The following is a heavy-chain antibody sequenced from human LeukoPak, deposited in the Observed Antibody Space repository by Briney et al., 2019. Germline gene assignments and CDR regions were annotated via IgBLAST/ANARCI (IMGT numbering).Heavy chain of an antibody. Sequence: GGSLRLSCAASGFTFSSYAMHWVRQAPGKGLEWVAVISYDGSNKYYADSVKGRFTISRDNSKNTLYLQMNSLRAEDTAVYYCARWVFEYWGQGTLVTVSS. CDR1: GFTFSSYA. CDR2: ISYDGSNK. CDR3: ARWVFEY. J-gene: IGHJ4*02. V-gene: IGHV3-30-3*01.